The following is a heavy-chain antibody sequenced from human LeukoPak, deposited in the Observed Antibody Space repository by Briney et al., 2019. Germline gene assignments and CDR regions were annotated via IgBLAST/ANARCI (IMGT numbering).Heavy chain of an antibody. CDR2: INNVGGST. Sequence: GGSLRLSCVASGFTFSSYAMSWVRQAPGKGLEWVSGINNVGGSTYYADSVKGRFIISRDNSKNALYLQMKGLGAEDTAIYYCAKDLMPHSSGSLFDYWGPGTLVTVSS. CDR3: AKDLMPHSSGSLFDY. CDR1: GFTFSSYA. V-gene: IGHV3-23*01. D-gene: IGHD3-22*01. J-gene: IGHJ4*02.